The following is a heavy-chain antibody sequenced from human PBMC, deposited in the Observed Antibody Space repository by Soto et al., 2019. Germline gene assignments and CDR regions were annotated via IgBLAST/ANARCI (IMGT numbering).Heavy chain of an antibody. V-gene: IGHV4-4*02. CDR3: ARRTWGMDV. CDR2: IFHSGNT. CDR1: SGSIGTTNW. D-gene: IGHD2-8*01. Sequence: QVQLQESGPGLVKPSGTLSLTCAVSSGSIGTTNWGSWVRQPPGKGLEWIGEIFHSGNTYYNPSLASRVTISVDTSKNQFSLNLRSVTAADTAVYYCARRTWGMDVWGQGTTVTVSS. J-gene: IGHJ6*02.